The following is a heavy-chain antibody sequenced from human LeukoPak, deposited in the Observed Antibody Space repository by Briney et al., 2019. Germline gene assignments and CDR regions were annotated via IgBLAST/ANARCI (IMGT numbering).Heavy chain of an antibody. CDR3: AKERSRSSIAARLFDY. D-gene: IGHD6-6*01. J-gene: IGHJ4*02. Sequence: PGGSLRLSCAASGFTFSSYAMSWVRQAPGKGLEWVSAISGSGGSTYYADSVKGRFTISRDNSKNTLYLQMNSLRAEDTAVYYCAKERSRSSIAARLFDYWGQGTLVTVSS. CDR2: ISGSGGST. CDR1: GFTFSSYA. V-gene: IGHV3-23*01.